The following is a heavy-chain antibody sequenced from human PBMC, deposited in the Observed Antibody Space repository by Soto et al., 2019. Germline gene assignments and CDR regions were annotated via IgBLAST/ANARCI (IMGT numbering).Heavy chain of an antibody. CDR3: ASAGTPSIAAAQRYYYGMDV. Sequence: SVKVSCKASGGTFSSYTISWVRQAPGQGLEWMGRIIPILGIANYAQKFQGRVTITADKSTSTAYMELSSLRSEDTAVYYCASAGTPSIAAAQRYYYGMDVWGQGTTVTVSS. V-gene: IGHV1-69*02. CDR2: IIPILGIA. D-gene: IGHD6-13*01. CDR1: GGTFSSYT. J-gene: IGHJ6*02.